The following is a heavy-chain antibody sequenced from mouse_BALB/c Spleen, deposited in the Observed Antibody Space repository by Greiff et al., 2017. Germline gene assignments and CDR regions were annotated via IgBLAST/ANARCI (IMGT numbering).Heavy chain of an antibody. CDR2: IYPGNSDT. CDR3: THGYSTLFAY. J-gene: IGHJ3*01. Sequence: EVQLQQSGTVLARPGASVKMSCKASGYTFTSYWMHWVKQRPGQGLEWIGAIYPGNSDTSYNQKFKGKAKLTAVTSTSTAYMELSSLTNEDSAVYYCTHGYSTLFAYWGKGTLVTVSA. CDR1: GYTFTSYW. D-gene: IGHD2-3*01. V-gene: IGHV1-5*01.